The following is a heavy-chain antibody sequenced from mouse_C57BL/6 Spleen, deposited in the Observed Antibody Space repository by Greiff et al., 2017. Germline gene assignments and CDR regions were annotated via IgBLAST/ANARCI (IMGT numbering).Heavy chain of an antibody. J-gene: IGHJ4*01. CDR2: IYPGDGDT. CDR1: GYAFSSSW. CDR3: AREGYYGSSLYYAMDY. V-gene: IGHV1-82*01. Sequence: QVQLKESGPELVKPGASVKISCKASGYAFSSSWMNWVKQRPGTGLEWIGRIYPGDGDTNYTGKFKGKATLTADKSSSTAYMQLSSLTSEDSAVYFCAREGYYGSSLYYAMDYWGQGTSVTVSS. D-gene: IGHD1-1*01.